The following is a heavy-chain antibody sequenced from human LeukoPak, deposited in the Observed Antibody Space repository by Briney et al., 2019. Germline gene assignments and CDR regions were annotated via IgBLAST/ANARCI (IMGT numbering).Heavy chain of an antibody. V-gene: IGHV1-2*04. CDR3: ARGNLVGATLDAFDI. Sequence: ASVKVSCKASGYTFIGYYMHWVRQAPGQGLEWMGWINPNSGGTNYAQKFQGWVTMTRDTSISTAYMELSRLRSDDTAVYYCARGNLVGATLDAFDIWGQGTMVAVSS. D-gene: IGHD1-26*01. CDR2: INPNSGGT. J-gene: IGHJ3*02. CDR1: GYTFIGYY.